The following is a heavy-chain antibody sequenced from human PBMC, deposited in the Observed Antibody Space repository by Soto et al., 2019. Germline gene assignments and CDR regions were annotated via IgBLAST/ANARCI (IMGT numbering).Heavy chain of an antibody. J-gene: IGHJ6*02. D-gene: IGHD3-22*01. CDR2: MNPESGST. CDR1: GYTFNTYD. CDR3: ARSGGSGYYSAHYYGMDV. V-gene: IGHV1-8*01. Sequence: ASVKVSCKASGYTFNTYDINWVRQATGQGLEWMGWMNPESGSTGFAQSFQGRITLTRNTSLNTVYMEVSSLTNEDTAVYFCARSGGSGYYSAHYYGMDVWGPVTTVTVSS.